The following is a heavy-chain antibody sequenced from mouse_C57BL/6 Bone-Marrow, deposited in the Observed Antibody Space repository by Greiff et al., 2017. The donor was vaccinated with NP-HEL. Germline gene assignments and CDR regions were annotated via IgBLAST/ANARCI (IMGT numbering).Heavy chain of an antibody. CDR3: ALAQARPMDY. J-gene: IGHJ4*01. V-gene: IGHV5-17*01. D-gene: IGHD3-2*02. CDR2: ISSGSSTI. CDR1: GFTFSDYG. Sequence: EVKVVESGGGLVKPGGSLKLSCAASGFTFSDYGMHWVRQAPEKGLEWVAYISSGSSTIYYADTVKGRFTISRDNAKNTLFLQMTSLRSEDTAMYYCALAQARPMDYWGQGTSVTVSS.